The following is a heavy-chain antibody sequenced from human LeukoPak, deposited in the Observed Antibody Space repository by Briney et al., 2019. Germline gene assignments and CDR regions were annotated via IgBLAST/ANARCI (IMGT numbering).Heavy chain of an antibody. V-gene: IGHV3-48*01. D-gene: IGHD1-7*01. CDR3: ARENFADLFDY. J-gene: IGHJ4*02. Sequence: GGSLRLSCAASGFTFSNYNMNWALQAPGKGLECISYISSSGSTIYYADSVKGRFTISRDNAKSSLFLQMNSLRAEDTAVYYCARENFADLFDYWGQGILVTVSS. CDR1: GFTFSNYN. CDR2: ISSSGSTI.